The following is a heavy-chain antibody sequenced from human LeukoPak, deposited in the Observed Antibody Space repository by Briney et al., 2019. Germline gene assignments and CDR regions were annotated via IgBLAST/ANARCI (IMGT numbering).Heavy chain of an antibody. J-gene: IGHJ2*01. CDR1: GFTFSNYG. D-gene: IGHD1-26*01. Sequence: GGSLRLSCAASGFTFSNYGMSWVRQAPGTGLAWVSSITGSGGSTRVDSVKDRFTISRDNSKHTLYLQMNSLRADDTGVYFLSKNLLLSGSFSWHCHLWGRNTLVTVSS. V-gene: IGHV3-23*01. CDR3: SKNLLLSGSFSWHCHL. CDR2: ITGSGGST.